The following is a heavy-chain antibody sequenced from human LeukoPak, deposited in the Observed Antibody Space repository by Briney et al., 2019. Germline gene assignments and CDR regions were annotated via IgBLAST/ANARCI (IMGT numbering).Heavy chain of an antibody. J-gene: IGHJ4*02. V-gene: IGHV3-7*04. CDR1: GFIFSSYW. CDR2: IKQDGSEK. Sequence: GGSLRLSCAASGFIFSSYWMSWVRQAPGKGLEWMANIKQDGSEKYYVDSVKGRFTISRDNAKNSLYLQMNSQRAEDTAVYYCARESGWYDWGQGTLVTVSS. CDR3: ARESGWYD. D-gene: IGHD6-19*01.